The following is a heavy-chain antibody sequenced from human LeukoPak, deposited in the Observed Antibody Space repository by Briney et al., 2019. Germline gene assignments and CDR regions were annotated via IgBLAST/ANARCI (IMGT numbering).Heavy chain of an antibody. CDR1: GGSISNCGYY. V-gene: IGHV4-31*01. Sequence: PSQTLCLTCTVSGGSISNCGYYWSRIRQHPGKGLEWIGNIYYSGSTYYNPSLESLVTVSVDTSKNQFSLKLSSVTAADTAVYYCARGDDSSGYYWRTFDYWGQGTLVTVSS. CDR3: ARGDDSSGYYWRTFDY. CDR2: IYYSGST. J-gene: IGHJ4*02. D-gene: IGHD3-22*01.